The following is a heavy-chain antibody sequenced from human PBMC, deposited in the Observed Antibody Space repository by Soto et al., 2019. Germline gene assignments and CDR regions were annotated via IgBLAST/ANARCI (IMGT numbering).Heavy chain of an antibody. D-gene: IGHD2-21*02. CDR3: ARGGPVVVVTAALDY. V-gene: IGHV1-46*01. Sequence: VQLVQSGAEVRKPGASVKVSCKASGDTFTDYYIHWVRQAPGQGLEWMGPVNPSGGHTTYAQHFLGRTTMTRDTSTSTLYMELTSLTSEDTAVYYCARGGPVVVVTAALDYWGQGTLVTVSS. CDR1: GDTFTDYY. CDR2: VNPSGGHT. J-gene: IGHJ4*02.